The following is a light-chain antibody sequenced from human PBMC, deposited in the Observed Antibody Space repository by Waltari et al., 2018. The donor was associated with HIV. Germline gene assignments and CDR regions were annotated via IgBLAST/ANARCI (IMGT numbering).Light chain of an antibody. V-gene: IGKV3-11*01. Sequence: EIVLTQSPPILSVSPGETATLSCRASQSVQEFFAGSQRRPGQAPRLVVYDASKRAAGVPARFSGSGFGTDFTLTTSGLEPEDVALYYCQHRTTWPPTFGGGTRVEIE. J-gene: IGKJ4*01. CDR3: QHRTTWPPT. CDR1: QSVQEF. CDR2: DAS.